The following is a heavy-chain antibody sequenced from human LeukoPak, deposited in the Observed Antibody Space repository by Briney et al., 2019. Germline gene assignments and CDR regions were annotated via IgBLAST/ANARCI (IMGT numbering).Heavy chain of an antibody. CDR3: AKYFYDSSTYSFDY. Sequence: GGSLRLSCAASGFTFSSYAMSWVRQAPGKGLEWVSSIGSGGTTYYADSVKGRFTISRDNSKNTLFLQMNSPRAEDTAVYYCAKYFYDSSTYSFDYWGQGTLVTVSS. CDR2: IGSGGTT. CDR1: GFTFSSYA. D-gene: IGHD3-22*01. J-gene: IGHJ4*02. V-gene: IGHV3-23*01.